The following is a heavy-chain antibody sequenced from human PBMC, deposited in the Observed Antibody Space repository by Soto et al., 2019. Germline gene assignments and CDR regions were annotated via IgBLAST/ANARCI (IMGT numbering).Heavy chain of an antibody. Sequence: GGSLRLSCAASGFTFSSYAMSWVRQAPGKGLEWVSAISGSGGTTYYADSVKGRFTTSRDNSKNTLYLPMNSLRVEDTAVYYCAAMDPVWGLIHYWGQGTLVTVSS. CDR3: AAMDPVWGLIHY. CDR1: GFTFSSYA. CDR2: ISGSGGTT. D-gene: IGHD3-16*01. V-gene: IGHV3-23*01. J-gene: IGHJ4*02.